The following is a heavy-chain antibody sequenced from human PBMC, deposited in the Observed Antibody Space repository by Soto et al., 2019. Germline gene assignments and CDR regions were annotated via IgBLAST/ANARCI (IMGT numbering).Heavy chain of an antibody. D-gene: IGHD3-3*01. CDR2: IYYSGST. V-gene: IGHV4-31*03. CDR1: GGSIISGGYY. CDR3: ARARLRFLEWLSPWFDP. J-gene: IGHJ5*02. Sequence: SETLSLTCTVSGGSIISGGYYFICIRQHPGKGLEWIGYIYYSGSTYYNPSLKSRVTISVDTSKNQFSLKLSSVTAADTAVYYCARARLRFLEWLSPWFDPWGQGTLVTVSS.